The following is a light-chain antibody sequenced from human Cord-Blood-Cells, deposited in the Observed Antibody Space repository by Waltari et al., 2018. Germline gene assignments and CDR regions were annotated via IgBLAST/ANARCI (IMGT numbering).Light chain of an antibody. CDR1: QSVSSSY. J-gene: IGKJ4*01. Sequence: IELTQSPGTLSLSQGERATISCRASQSVSSSYLAWYQQKPGQAPSLLIYGASSRATGIPDRFSGSGSGTDFTLTISRLEPEEFAVYYCQQYGSSPITFGGGTKVEIK. V-gene: IGKV3-20*01. CDR3: QQYGSSPIT. CDR2: GAS.